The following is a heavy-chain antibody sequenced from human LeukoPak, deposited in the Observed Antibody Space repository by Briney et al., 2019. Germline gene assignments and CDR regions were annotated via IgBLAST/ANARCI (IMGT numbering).Heavy chain of an antibody. CDR3: ARLERVGGYNSPYFGY. J-gene: IGHJ4*02. D-gene: IGHD5-24*01. CDR2: ISSSGSTI. Sequence: GGSLRLSCAASGFTFSDYYMSWIRQAPGKGLEWVSYISSSGSTIYYADSVKGRFTISRDNAKNSLYLQMNSLRAEDTAVYYCARLERVGGYNSPYFGYWGQGTLVTVSS. CDR1: GFTFSDYY. V-gene: IGHV3-11*04.